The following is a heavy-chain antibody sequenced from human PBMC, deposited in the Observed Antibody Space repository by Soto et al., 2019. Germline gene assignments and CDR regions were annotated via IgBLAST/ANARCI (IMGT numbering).Heavy chain of an antibody. V-gene: IGHV4-38-2*02. D-gene: IGHD5-18*01. Sequence: SETLSLTCAVSGYSISSGYYWGWIRQPPGKGLEWIGSIYHSGSTYYNPSLKSRVTISVDTSKNQFSLNLSSVTAADTAVYYCARDRLMATAGTARHYFGLDVWGQGTTVTVSS. CDR2: IYHSGST. CDR3: ARDRLMATAGTARHYFGLDV. CDR1: GYSISSGYY. J-gene: IGHJ6*02.